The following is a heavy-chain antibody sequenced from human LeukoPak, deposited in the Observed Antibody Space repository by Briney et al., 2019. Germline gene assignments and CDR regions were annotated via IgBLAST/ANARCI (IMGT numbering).Heavy chain of an antibody. D-gene: IGHD3-22*01. Sequence: PGGSLRLSCAASGFTFSSYGMHWVRQAPGKGLEWVAFIRYDGSNKYYADSVKGRFTISRDNSKNTLYLQMNSLRAEDTAVYYCAKSSLITMIVVTSEWYFDLWGRGTLVTVS. CDR3: AKSSLITMIVVTSEWYFDL. V-gene: IGHV3-30*02. CDR2: IRYDGSNK. CDR1: GFTFSSYG. J-gene: IGHJ2*01.